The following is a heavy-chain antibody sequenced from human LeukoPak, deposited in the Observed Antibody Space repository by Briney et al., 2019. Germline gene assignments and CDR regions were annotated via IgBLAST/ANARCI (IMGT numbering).Heavy chain of an antibody. D-gene: IGHD1-14*01. V-gene: IGHV3-23*01. CDR1: GFRFSKDA. J-gene: IGHJ4*02. Sequence: GGSLRLSCAASGFRFSKDAMSWVRQAPGKGLEWVSAISNRGESTYYADSVMGRFTISRDNSKNTLYLQMDSLRVEDTAVYYCAEERGASGRTTFDYWGQGTLVIVSS. CDR2: ISNRGEST. CDR3: AEERGASGRTTFDY.